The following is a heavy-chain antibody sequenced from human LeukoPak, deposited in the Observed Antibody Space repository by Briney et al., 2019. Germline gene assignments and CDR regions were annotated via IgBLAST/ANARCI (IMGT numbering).Heavy chain of an antibody. V-gene: IGHV4-34*01. CDR1: GGSLSGYY. J-gene: IGHJ4*02. CDR3: ARVRGAFDF. Sequence: SETLSLTCAVYGGSLSGYYWSWIRQPPGKGLEWIGEINHSGSTNYNPSLKSGVTIPVDTPKNQFSLKLSSVTPADTPVYHCARVRGAFDFWAQGTRVSV. CDR2: INHSGST. D-gene: IGHD3-10*01.